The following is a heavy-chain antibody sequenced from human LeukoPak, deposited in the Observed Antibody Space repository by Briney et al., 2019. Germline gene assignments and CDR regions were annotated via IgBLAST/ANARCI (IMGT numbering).Heavy chain of an antibody. V-gene: IGHV1-24*01. CDR2: FNPEDGET. D-gene: IGHD3-22*01. J-gene: IGHJ4*02. Sequence: ASVKVSCKVSGYSLTELSLHWVRQAPGKGLEGMGSFNPEDGETIYAQKFQGRVTMTEDTSTDTAYMELSSLRSEDTAVYYCATGTVDKYYYDTSGYFLPPDYWGQGTLVTVSS. CDR3: ATGTVDKYYYDTSGYFLPPDY. CDR1: GYSLTELS.